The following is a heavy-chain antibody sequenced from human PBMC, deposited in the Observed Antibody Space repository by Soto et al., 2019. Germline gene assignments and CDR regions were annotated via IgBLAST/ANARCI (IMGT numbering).Heavy chain of an antibody. V-gene: IGHV4-34*01. CDR1: GGSFSGYQ. J-gene: IGHJ6*03. D-gene: IGHD3-10*01. CDR3: ARGLVLWSGELARWCGYSYSIDV. CDR2: INDSGNI. Sequence: QVQLQQWGAGLLKPSETLSLTCAVYGGSFSGYQWTWIRQTPGKGLEWSGEINDSGNINYNPSLKSRVTLLIYAARKQPSGDLSSLTGAKSAVYSCARGLVLWSGELARWCGYSYSIDVRGKGTAVTVSS.